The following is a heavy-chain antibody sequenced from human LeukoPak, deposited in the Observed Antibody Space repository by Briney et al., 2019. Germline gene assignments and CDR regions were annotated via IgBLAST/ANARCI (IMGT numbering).Heavy chain of an antibody. CDR1: GGSISSYY. V-gene: IGHV4-59*01. D-gene: IGHD6-13*01. CDR2: IYYSGST. J-gene: IGHJ3*02. Sequence: SEALSLTCTVSGGSISSYYWSWIRQPPGKGLEWIGYIYYSGSTNYNPSLKSRVTISVDTSKNQFSLKLSSVTAADTAVYYCASGGPIAADAFDIWGQGTMVTVSS. CDR3: ASGGPIAADAFDI.